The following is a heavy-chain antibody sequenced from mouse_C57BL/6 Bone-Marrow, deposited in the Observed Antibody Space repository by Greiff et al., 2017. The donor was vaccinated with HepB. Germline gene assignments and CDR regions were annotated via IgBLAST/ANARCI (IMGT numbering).Heavy chain of an antibody. D-gene: IGHD2-1*01. J-gene: IGHJ3*01. V-gene: IGHV1-26*01. CDR3: ARKLLSGFAY. CDR2: INPNNGGT. Sequence: VQLQQSGPELVKPGASVKISCKASGYTFTDYYMNWVKQSHGKSLEWIGDINPNNGGTSYNQKFKGKATLTVDKSSSTAYMELRSLTSEDSAVYYCARKLLSGFAYWGQGTLVTVSA. CDR1: GYTFTDYY.